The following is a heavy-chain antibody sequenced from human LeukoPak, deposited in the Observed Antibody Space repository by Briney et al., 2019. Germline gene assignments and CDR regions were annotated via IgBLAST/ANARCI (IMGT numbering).Heavy chain of an antibody. V-gene: IGHV4-61*01. CDR1: SGSVSSGSDY. Sequence: PSETLSLTCTVSSGSVSSGSDYWSGIRQPPGKGLEWIGYIYYSGSTNYNPSLKSRVTISVDTSKNQFSLKLSSVTAADTAVYYCARGTNRGSGSYYYYGMDVWGKGTTLTVSS. CDR2: IYYSGST. CDR3: ARGTNRGSGSYYYYGMDV. J-gene: IGHJ6*04. D-gene: IGHD3-10*01.